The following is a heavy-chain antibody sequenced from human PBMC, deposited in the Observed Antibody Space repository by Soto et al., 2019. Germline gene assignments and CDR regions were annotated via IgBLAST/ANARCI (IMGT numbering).Heavy chain of an antibody. J-gene: IGHJ6*02. V-gene: IGHV5-51*01. Sequence: GESLKISCKGSGYTFTNYWIGWVRQMPGKGPEWMGIIYPGDSDTKINPSFQGQVTISAAKSITTTYLQWSSLKASDTAIYYCAASIFYYGMDVWGQGTTVTVSS. CDR3: AASIFYYGMDV. CDR2: IYPGDSDT. CDR1: GYTFTNYW.